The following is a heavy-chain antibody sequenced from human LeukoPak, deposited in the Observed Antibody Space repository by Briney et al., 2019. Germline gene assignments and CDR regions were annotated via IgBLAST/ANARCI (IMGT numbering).Heavy chain of an antibody. J-gene: IGHJ4*02. Sequence: GGSLRVSCAASGFTFSSYAMSWVRLAPGKGLEWVSTVSGNGATTYYADSVKGRFTISRDNSKNTLDLQMSSLRAKDTAIYFCARVPHPTYYFDYWGRGTLVTVSS. V-gene: IGHV3-23*01. D-gene: IGHD4-11*01. CDR2: VSGNGATT. CDR3: ARVPHPTYYFDY. CDR1: GFTFSSYA.